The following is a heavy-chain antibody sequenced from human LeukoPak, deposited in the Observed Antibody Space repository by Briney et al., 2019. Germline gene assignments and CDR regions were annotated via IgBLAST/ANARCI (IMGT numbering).Heavy chain of an antibody. J-gene: IGHJ4*02. D-gene: IGHD2-15*01. V-gene: IGHV1-8*01. CDR2: VNPNSGHT. CDR1: GYTFTSYD. Sequence: ASVKVSCKASGYTFTSYDIKWVRQATGQGLEWMGWVNPNSGHTGYAQKFQGRVTMTRNTSISTAYMELSSLRSEDTAVYYCARGAPGSYCSGGSCPYFDYWVQGTLVSVSS. CDR3: ARGAPGSYCSGGSCPYFDY.